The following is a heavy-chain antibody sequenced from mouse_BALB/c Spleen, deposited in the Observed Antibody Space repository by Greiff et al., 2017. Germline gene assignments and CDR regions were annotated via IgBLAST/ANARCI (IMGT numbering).Heavy chain of an antibody. CDR2: INPYNGDT. Sequence: VQLKESGPELVKPGASVKISCKASGYSFTGYFMNWVKQSHGKSLEWIGRINPYNGDTFYNQKFKGKATLTVDKSSSTAHMELLSLTSEDSAVYYCGRGGGYGLYAMDYWGQGTSVTVSS. CDR3: GRGGGYGLYAMDY. V-gene: IGHV1-37*01. J-gene: IGHJ4*01. D-gene: IGHD2-2*01. CDR1: GYSFTGYF.